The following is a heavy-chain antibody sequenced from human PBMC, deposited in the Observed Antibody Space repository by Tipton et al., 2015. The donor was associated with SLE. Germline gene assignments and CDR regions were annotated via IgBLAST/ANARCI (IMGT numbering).Heavy chain of an antibody. J-gene: IGHJ3*02. V-gene: IGHV4-59*01. D-gene: IGHD3-22*01. CDR3: ASVPGYYDSSGADAFDI. CDR2: IYYSGST. Sequence: SLTCTVSGGSISSYYWSWIRQPPGKGLEWIGYIYYSGSTNYNPSLKSRVTISVDTSKNQFSLKLSSVTAADTAAYYCASVPGYYDSSGADAFDIWGQGTMVTVSS. CDR1: GGSISSYY.